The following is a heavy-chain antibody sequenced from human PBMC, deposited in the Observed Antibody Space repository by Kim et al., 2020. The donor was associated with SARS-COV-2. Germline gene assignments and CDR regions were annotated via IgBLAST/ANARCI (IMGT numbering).Heavy chain of an antibody. CDR3: ATGINGYSYGRTDY. D-gene: IGHD5-18*01. CDR1: GYTLTELS. V-gene: IGHV1-24*01. J-gene: IGHJ4*02. Sequence: ASVKVSCKVSGYTLTELSMHWVRQAPGKGLEWMGGFDPEDGETIYAQKFQGRVTMTEDTSTDTAYMELSSLRSEDTAVYYCATGINGYSYGRTDYWGQGTLVTVSS. CDR2: FDPEDGET.